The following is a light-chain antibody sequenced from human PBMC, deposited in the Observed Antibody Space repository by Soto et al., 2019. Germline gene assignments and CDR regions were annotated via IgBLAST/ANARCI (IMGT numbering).Light chain of an antibody. V-gene: IGKV1-39*01. J-gene: IGKJ1*01. CDR1: QSISSY. Sequence: IQMTQSPSSLSASVGDRVTITCRASQSISSYLNWYQQKPGKAPKLLIYAASSLQSGVPSRFSGSGSGTEFTLSISSLQPDDFATYYCQHYNIYPWTFGQGTKVDIK. CDR2: AAS. CDR3: QHYNIYPWT.